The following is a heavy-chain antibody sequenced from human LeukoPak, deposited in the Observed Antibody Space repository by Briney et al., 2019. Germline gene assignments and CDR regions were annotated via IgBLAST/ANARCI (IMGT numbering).Heavy chain of an antibody. D-gene: IGHD3-16*01. CDR2: IYYSGTT. CDR1: CGSISYYY. V-gene: IGHV4-59*01. CDR3: STEHPQITVREGMDV. Sequence: PSGTLYVTCTVSCGSISYYYWSWSRQSPGKGLGWIGDIYYSGTTNYNPSLNTRLSISVDTSKNQFSLPLMALTAADTAVHYFSTEHPQITVREGMDVWGQGPTVTVS. J-gene: IGHJ6*02.